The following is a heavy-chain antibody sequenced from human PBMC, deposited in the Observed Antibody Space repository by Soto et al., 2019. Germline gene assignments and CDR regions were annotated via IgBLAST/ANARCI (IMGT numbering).Heavy chain of an antibody. Sequence: QVQLVESGGGVVQPGKSLRLSCAASGFTFSSSTMHWVRQAPGKGLEWVAVISYDGSNKYYADSVKGRFTISRDNSKNTLYLQMNSLRAEDTAVYYCAKEFSKSSSSLGSWGQGTLVTVSS. J-gene: IGHJ5*02. D-gene: IGHD6-13*01. CDR3: AKEFSKSSSSLGS. CDR2: ISYDGSNK. CDR1: GFTFSSST. V-gene: IGHV3-30-3*02.